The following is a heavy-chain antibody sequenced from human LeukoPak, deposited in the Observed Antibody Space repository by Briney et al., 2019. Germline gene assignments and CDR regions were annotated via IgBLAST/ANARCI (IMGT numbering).Heavy chain of an antibody. J-gene: IGHJ4*02. CDR1: GFNFNTYA. Sequence: PGRSLRPSCVASGFNFNTYAIHWVRQAPGRGLEWVSLVSYNGRRKDYAASVMGRFTIDRDNSKNTVYLQMNVLSPDDTAVYFCARQEARGYYYEGLDFWGQGSLVTVSS. CDR2: VSYNGRRK. V-gene: IGHV3-30*04. CDR3: ARQEARGYYYEGLDF. D-gene: IGHD3-22*01.